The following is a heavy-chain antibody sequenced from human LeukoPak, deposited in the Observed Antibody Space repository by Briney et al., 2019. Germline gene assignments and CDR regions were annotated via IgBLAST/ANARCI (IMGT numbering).Heavy chain of an antibody. CDR1: GFTFSSYA. V-gene: IGHV3-30-3*01. Sequence: PGGSLRLSCAASGFTFSSYAMHWVRQAPGKGLEWVAVISYDGSNKYYADSVKGRFTISRDNSKNTLYLQMNSLRAEDTAVYYCARAGPNTNVRWWFDPWGQGTLVTVSS. D-gene: IGHD1-14*01. J-gene: IGHJ5*02. CDR3: ARAGPNTNVRWWFDP. CDR2: ISYDGSNK.